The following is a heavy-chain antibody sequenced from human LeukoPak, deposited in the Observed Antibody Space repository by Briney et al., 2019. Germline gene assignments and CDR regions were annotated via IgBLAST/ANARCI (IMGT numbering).Heavy chain of an antibody. D-gene: IGHD6-19*01. J-gene: IGHJ4*02. CDR2: INHSGST. CDR3: ARGPKRNSSGWYLRPDY. Sequence: SETLSLTCAVYGGSFSGYYWSWIRQPPGKGLEWIGEINHSGSTNYNPPLKSRVTISVDTSKNQFSLKLSSVTAADTAVYYCARGPKRNSSGWYLRPDYWGQGTLVTVSS. CDR1: GGSFSGYY. V-gene: IGHV4-34*01.